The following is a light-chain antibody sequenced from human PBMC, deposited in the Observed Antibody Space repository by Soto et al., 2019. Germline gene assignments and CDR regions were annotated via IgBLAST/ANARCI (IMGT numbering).Light chain of an antibody. CDR2: NNS. V-gene: IGLV1-40*01. J-gene: IGLJ2*01. CDR1: SSNIGAGYD. CDR3: QSYDSSLSGSV. Sequence: QSVLTQPPSVSGAPGQRVTISCTGSSSNIGAGYDVHWYQQLPGTAPKLLIYNNSNRPSGVPDRFSVSKSGTSASLAITGLQAEDEADYYCQSYDSSLSGSVFGGGTKLTV.